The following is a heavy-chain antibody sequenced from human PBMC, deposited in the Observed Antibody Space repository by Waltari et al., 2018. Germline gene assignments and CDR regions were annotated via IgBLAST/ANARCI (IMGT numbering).Heavy chain of an antibody. V-gene: IGHV1-69*08. Sequence: QVQLVQSGAEVKKPGSSVKVSCKASGVTFSSYAISWVRQAPGHGLEWMGRIIPIFGTANYAQKFQGRVTITADKSTSTAYMELSSLRSEDTAVYYCASLVCSSTSCYQHYYYGMDVWGQGTTVTVSS. CDR3: ASLVCSSTSCYQHYYYGMDV. CDR2: IIPIFGTA. CDR1: GVTFSSYA. J-gene: IGHJ6*02. D-gene: IGHD2-2*01.